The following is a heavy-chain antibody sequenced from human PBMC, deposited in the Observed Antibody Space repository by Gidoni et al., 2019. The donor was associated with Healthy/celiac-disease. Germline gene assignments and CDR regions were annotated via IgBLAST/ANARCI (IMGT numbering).Heavy chain of an antibody. CDR3: TLDGEWELPRGMDV. J-gene: IGHJ6*02. D-gene: IGHD1-26*01. CDR1: GLTVSSYW. CDR2: IKQDVSEK. V-gene: IGHV3-7*01. Sequence: EVQLVESGGGLVQPGGSLRISGAASGLTVSSYWMSWVRQAPGKGLEWVANIKQDVSEKYYVDSVKGRFTISRDNAKNSLYLQMNSLRAEDTAVYYCTLDGEWELPRGMDVWGQGTTVTVSS.